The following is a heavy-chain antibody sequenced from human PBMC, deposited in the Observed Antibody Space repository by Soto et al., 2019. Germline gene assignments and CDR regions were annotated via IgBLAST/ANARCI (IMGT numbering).Heavy chain of an antibody. CDR1: GFTFSNYA. D-gene: IGHD6-13*01. CDR2: LSGSGGST. Sequence: EVQLLESGGGLVQPGGSLRLSCAASGFTFSNYAVTWVRQAPGKGLEWVSTLSGSGGSTYYADSVKGRFTISRDNSQNTLYLKMNSLRAEDTAVYYCAKDHGSSWYEIDYWGQGTLVTVSS. J-gene: IGHJ4*02. CDR3: AKDHGSSWYEIDY. V-gene: IGHV3-23*01.